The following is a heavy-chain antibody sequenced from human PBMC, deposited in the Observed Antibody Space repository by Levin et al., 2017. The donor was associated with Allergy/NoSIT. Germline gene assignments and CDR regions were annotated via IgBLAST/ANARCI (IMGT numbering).Heavy chain of an antibody. CDR1: GFTFSSYW. Sequence: GGSLRLSCAASGFTFSSYWMHWVRQAPGKGLVWVSRINSDGSSTSYADSVKGRFTISRDNAKNTFYLQMNSLRAGDTAVYYCARYDGSYHAVDLWGQGTLVTVSS. V-gene: IGHV3-74*01. J-gene: IGHJ5*02. D-gene: IGHD3-22*01. CDR3: ARYDGSYHAVDL. CDR2: INSDGSST.